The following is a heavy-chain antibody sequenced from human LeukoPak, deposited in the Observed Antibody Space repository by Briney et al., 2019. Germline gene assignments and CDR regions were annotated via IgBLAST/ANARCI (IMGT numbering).Heavy chain of an antibody. V-gene: IGHV3-23*01. CDR3: AQGVAVAGTRPFDY. Sequence: GGSLRLSCAASGFTFNRYGISGVRQAPGKGLEGVSAISGSGGSTYYADSVNGRFTISRDNSKNTLYLQMNRLRDEDTAVYYCAQGVAVAGTRPFDYWGQGTLVTVSS. D-gene: IGHD6-19*01. CDR2: ISGSGGST. CDR1: GFTFNRYG. J-gene: IGHJ4*02.